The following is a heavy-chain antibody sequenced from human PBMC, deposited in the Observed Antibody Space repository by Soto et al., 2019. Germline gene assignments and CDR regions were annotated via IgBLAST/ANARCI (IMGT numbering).Heavy chain of an antibody. Sequence: PGGSLRLSCAGSGFTFSDYYIDWVRQAPGKGLEWVGRSRDKGNSYSTDYAASVKGRFTVSRDASKNSLYLQMNSLKAEDTALYYCARSIPGTTSFDSWGQGTLVTVSS. J-gene: IGHJ4*02. CDR1: GFTFSDYY. CDR2: SRDKGNSYST. D-gene: IGHD1-7*01. V-gene: IGHV3-72*01. CDR3: ARSIPGTTSFDS.